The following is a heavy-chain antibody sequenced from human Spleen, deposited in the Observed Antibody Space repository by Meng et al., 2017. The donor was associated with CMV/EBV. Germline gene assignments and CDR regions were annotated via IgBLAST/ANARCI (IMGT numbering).Heavy chain of an antibody. Sequence: GESLKISCAASGFTFSSYAMSWVRQAPGKGLEWVSAISGSGGSTYYADSVKGRFTISRDNSKNTLYLQMNSLRAEDTAVYYCARLAAAGTHYYYGMDVWGQGTTVTVSS. V-gene: IGHV3-23*01. J-gene: IGHJ6*02. D-gene: IGHD6-13*01. CDR1: GFTFSSYA. CDR3: ARLAAAGTHYYYGMDV. CDR2: ISGSGGST.